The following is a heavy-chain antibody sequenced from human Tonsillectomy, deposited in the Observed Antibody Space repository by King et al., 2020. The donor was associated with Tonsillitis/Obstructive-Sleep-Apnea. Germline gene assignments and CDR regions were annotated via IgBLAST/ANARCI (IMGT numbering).Heavy chain of an antibody. Sequence: QLVQSGTEVKKPGASVKVSCKASGYTFTSYYIHWVRQAPGQGLEWMGIIDPRGGSTSYAQKFQGRVTMTRDTSTSTVYMELSSLSSEDTAVYYCARGSTSTSCPFDYWGQGTLVTVPS. V-gene: IGHV1-46*01. CDR1: GYTFTSYY. CDR2: IDPRGGST. D-gene: IGHD2-2*01. J-gene: IGHJ4*02. CDR3: ARGSTSTSCPFDY.